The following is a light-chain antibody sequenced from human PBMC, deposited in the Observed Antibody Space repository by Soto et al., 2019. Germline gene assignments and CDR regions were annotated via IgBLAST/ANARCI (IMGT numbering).Light chain of an antibody. J-gene: IGKJ1*01. Sequence: DIQMTQSPSSLSASVGDRVTITCRASQGMSNSLAWYQQKPGKVPTLLIYASSTLQSGVPSRFSGSASGTDFTLTISSLQPEDVATYYCQKYDSAPWTFGQGTKVEIK. V-gene: IGKV1-27*01. CDR3: QKYDSAPWT. CDR1: QGMSNS. CDR2: ASS.